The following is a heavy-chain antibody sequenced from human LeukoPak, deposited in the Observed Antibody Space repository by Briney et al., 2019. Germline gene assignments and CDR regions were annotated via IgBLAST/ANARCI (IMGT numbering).Heavy chain of an antibody. V-gene: IGHV3-11*06. Sequence: PGGSLRLSCAASGFTFNDYYMSWIRQAPGKGLEWLSYINIGGTNTHYADSVKGRFTISRDNSKNTLYLQMNSLRAEDTAVYYCARVMYSSSWSFDYWGQGTLVTVSS. J-gene: IGHJ4*02. D-gene: IGHD6-13*01. CDR2: INIGGTNT. CDR3: ARVMYSSSWSFDY. CDR1: GFTFNDYY.